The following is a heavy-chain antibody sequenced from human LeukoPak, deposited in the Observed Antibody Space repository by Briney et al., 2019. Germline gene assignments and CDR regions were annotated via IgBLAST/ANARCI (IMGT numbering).Heavy chain of an antibody. Sequence: SGGSLRLSCAASGSTFSSYSMNWVRQAPGKGLEWVSSISSSSSYIYYADSVKGRFTISRDNAKNSLYLQMNSLRAEDTAVYYCARDLAAAGPGNFDYWGQGTLVTVSS. CDR1: GSTFSSYS. D-gene: IGHD6-13*01. CDR2: ISSSSSYI. J-gene: IGHJ4*02. CDR3: ARDLAAAGPGNFDY. V-gene: IGHV3-21*04.